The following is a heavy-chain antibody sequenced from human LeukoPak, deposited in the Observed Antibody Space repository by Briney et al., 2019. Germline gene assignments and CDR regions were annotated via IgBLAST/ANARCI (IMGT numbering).Heavy chain of an antibody. CDR1: GFRFSSYA. V-gene: IGHV3-23*01. CDR3: AKDRSLGRLVHDAFDV. Sequence: GGSLRLSCAASGFRFSSYAMSWVRQAPGQGLEWVSGISGSSHSRTDYADSVKGRFIISRDNSKNTLFLQVDTLRVEDTATYYCAKDRSLGRLVHDAFDVWGQGTKVVVSS. CDR2: ISGSSHSRT. D-gene: IGHD3-16*01. J-gene: IGHJ3*01.